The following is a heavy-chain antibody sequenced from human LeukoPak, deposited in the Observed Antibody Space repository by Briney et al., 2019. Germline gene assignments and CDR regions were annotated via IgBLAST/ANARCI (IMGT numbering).Heavy chain of an antibody. V-gene: IGHV3-23*01. CDR2: ISCSGDSP. J-gene: IGHJ4*02. CDR1: GFPFSCYA. CDR3: AKGRWLVKKQSFDY. D-gene: IGHD3-22*01. Sequence: GESLILSCSASGFPFSCYAMSWVPQAPGKGLECVSAISCSGDSPYYAHSEKRQYTIYRDNSNNTLYLQLNIRRADDTAVYYFAKGRWLVKKQSFDYWGQGTLVTVSS.